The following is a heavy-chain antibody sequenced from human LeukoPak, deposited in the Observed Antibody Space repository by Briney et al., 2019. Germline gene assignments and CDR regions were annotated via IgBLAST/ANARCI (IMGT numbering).Heavy chain of an antibody. CDR3: AVESYEDSNYSPEVPGT. CDR2: IYYSGST. Sequence: SETLSLTCTVSGGSISSLYYSWIRQPPGKGLEWIGYIYYSGSTNYNPSLKSRVTISVDTSKNQFSLKLSSVTAADTAVYYCAVESYEDSNYSPEVPGTWGQGTLVTVSS. J-gene: IGHJ4*02. D-gene: IGHD3-22*01. CDR1: GGSISSLY. V-gene: IGHV4-59*08.